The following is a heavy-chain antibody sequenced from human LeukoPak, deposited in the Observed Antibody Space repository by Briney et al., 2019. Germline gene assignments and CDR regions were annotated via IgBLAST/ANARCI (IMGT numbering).Heavy chain of an antibody. D-gene: IGHD1-7*01. Sequence: GGSLRLSCAASLFTFSSYWLHWVRQAPGKGLVWVSRINSDGSSTSYADSVKGRFTTSRDNAKNTLYLQMNSLRAEDTAVYYCAATGTTEFDPWGQGTLVTVSS. J-gene: IGHJ5*02. CDR1: LFTFSSYW. CDR2: INSDGSST. CDR3: AATGTTEFDP. V-gene: IGHV3-74*01.